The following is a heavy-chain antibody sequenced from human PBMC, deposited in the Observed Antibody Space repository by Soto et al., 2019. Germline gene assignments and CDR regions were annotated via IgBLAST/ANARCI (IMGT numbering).Heavy chain of an antibody. Sequence: GGSLRLSCAASGFTFSSYAMSWVRQAPGKGLEWVSAISGSGGSTYYADSVKGRFTISRDNSKNTLYLQMNSLRAEDTAVYYCAKLSGPLGCSSSPCYFDYWGQGTLVTVSA. D-gene: IGHD6-13*01. CDR3: AKLSGPLGCSSSPCYFDY. CDR1: GFTFSSYA. J-gene: IGHJ4*02. V-gene: IGHV3-23*01. CDR2: ISGSGGST.